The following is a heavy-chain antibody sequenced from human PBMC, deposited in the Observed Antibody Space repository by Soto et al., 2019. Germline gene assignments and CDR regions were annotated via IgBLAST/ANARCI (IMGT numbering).Heavy chain of an antibody. Sequence: SETLSLTCTVSGNSISTFYWGWMRQSPGKELEWIGYVYYTGSTNYNPSLKSRVTISVDRSKNQFSLKLTSANAADTAVYYCARGRTVRNYADDSSDYFYFFDYWGQGTQVTVSS. V-gene: IGHV4-59*01. CDR2: VYYTGST. CDR1: GNSISTFY. D-gene: IGHD3-22*01. CDR3: ARGRTVRNYADDSSDYFYFFDY. J-gene: IGHJ4*02.